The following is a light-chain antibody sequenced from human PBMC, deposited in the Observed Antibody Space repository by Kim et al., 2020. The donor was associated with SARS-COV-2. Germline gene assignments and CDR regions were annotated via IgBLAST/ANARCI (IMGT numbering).Light chain of an antibody. CDR3: QVWDCSSDHPGVV. J-gene: IGLJ2*01. CDR2: YDS. Sequence: SYELTQPPSVSVAPGKTARITCGGNNIGSKSVHWYQQKPGQAPVLVIYYDSDRPSGIPERFSGSNSGNTATLTISRVEAGDEADYYCQVWDCSSDHPGVVFGGGTQLTVL. V-gene: IGLV3-21*04. CDR1: NIGSKS.